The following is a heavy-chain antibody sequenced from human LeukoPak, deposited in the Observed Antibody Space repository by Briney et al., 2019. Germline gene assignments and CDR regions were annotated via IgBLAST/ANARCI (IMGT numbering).Heavy chain of an antibody. CDR1: GFTFSGYY. Sequence: GGSLRLSCEGSGFTFSGYYMSWIRQAPGKGLEWVSYINPSGSTIYYADSVKGRFTISRDNAKKSLDLQMYSLRAEDTAVYYCARVRGSGFCSGSSCAKDPGYYYYMDVWGKGTTVTVSS. CDR3: ARVRGSGFCSGSSCAKDPGYYYYMDV. D-gene: IGHD2-2*01. CDR2: INPSGSTI. V-gene: IGHV3-11*01. J-gene: IGHJ6*03.